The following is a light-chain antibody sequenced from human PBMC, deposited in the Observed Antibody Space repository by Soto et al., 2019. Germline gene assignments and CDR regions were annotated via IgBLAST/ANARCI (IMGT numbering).Light chain of an antibody. CDR2: RNN. CDR1: SSNIGSNS. V-gene: IGLV1-47*01. CDR3: ATRDDSLSGFV. J-gene: IGLJ1*01. Sequence: QSGLTQAPSVSGTPGQRVTISCSGSSSNIGSNSVYWYQHLTGTAPKLLIYRNNQRPSGVPDRISGSKSDTSASLAISGLRSEDEADYYCATRDDSLSGFVFGTGTKLTVL.